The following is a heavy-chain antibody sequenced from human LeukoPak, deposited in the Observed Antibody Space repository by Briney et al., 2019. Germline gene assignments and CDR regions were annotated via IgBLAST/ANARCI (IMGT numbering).Heavy chain of an antibody. CDR1: GGSISSYY. J-gene: IGHJ6*04. CDR2: IYYSGST. Sequence: PSETLSLTCTVSGGSISSYYWSWIRQPPGGGLEWIGYIYYSGSTNYNPSLKRRVTISLEKSKSPFSLKLRSVTAAGPGGYLCARRGLVSPYSFGRDAWGKGPTVTVSS. CDR3: ARRGLVSPYSFGRDA. D-gene: IGHD2/OR15-2a*01. V-gene: IGHV4-59*01.